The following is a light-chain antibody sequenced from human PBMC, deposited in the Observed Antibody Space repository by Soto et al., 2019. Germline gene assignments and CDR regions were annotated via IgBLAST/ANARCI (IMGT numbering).Light chain of an antibody. V-gene: IGKV3-20*01. J-gene: IGKJ1*01. CDR2: GAS. Sequence: ETVLTQSPGTLSLSPGERATLSCRASQSVSSSSLAWYQQKPGQAPRLLIYGASSGASGIPDRFSGSGSGTDFTLTISRLEPEDFAVYYCQLYGSSPPSWTFGQGTKVEIK. CDR1: QSVSSSS. CDR3: QLYGSSPPSWT.